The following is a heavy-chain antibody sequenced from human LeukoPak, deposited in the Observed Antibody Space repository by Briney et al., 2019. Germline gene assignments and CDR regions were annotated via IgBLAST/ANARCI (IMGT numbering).Heavy chain of an antibody. CDR1: GGSISSSSYY. J-gene: IGHJ5*02. V-gene: IGHV4-39*07. CDR2: IYYSGST. D-gene: IGHD2-8*01. CDR3: ARGRTLYCTNGVCYWFDP. Sequence: PAETLSLTCTVSGGSISSSSYYWGWIRQPPGRGLEWIGSIYYSGSTYYNPSLKSRVTISVDTSKNHFSLKLSSVTAADTAVYYCARGRTLYCTNGVCYWFDPWGQGTLVTVSS.